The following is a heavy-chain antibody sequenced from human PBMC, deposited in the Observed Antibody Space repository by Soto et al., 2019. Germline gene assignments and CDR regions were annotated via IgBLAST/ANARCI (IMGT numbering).Heavy chain of an antibody. V-gene: IGHV1-69*05. CDR2: IIPIFGTA. CDR1: GGTFSSYA. Sequence: QVQLVQSGAEVKKPGSSVKVSCKASGGTFSSYAISWVRQAPGQGLEWMGGIIPIFGTANYAQKFQGRVTITTEESTSTAYKELSRLRPEDAAVYYCARGHKAAAADRAGDLHWFDPWGQGTLVTVSS. J-gene: IGHJ5*02. CDR3: ARGHKAAAADRAGDLHWFDP. D-gene: IGHD6-13*01.